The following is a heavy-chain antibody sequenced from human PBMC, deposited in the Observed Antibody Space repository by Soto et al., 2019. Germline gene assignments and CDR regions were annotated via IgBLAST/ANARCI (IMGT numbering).Heavy chain of an antibody. CDR3: ARGAVQRDAHDKYYLDS. CDR2: INHSGST. CDR1: GGSFSGHY. Sequence: NPSETLSLTCAVYGGSFSGHYWSWIRQPPGKGLEWIGEINHSGSTKQNPSLRSRVSISVDTSKNQFSLKLGSVTAADTATYYCARGAVQRDAHDKYYLDSWGQGTLVTVSS. V-gene: IGHV4-34*01. D-gene: IGHD1-1*01. J-gene: IGHJ4*02.